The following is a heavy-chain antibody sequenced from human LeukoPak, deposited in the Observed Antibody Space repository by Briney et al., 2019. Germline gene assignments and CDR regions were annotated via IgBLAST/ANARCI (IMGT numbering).Heavy chain of an antibody. V-gene: IGHV1-18*01. CDR3: ARTGGYCSGGSCYPNYGMDV. J-gene: IGHJ6*02. CDR2: ISTGTGDT. D-gene: IGHD2-15*01. Sequence: ASVRVSCMASGYMFTTYGISWVRQAPGQGLEWMGWISTGTGDTNYAQKFQDRVTMTIDTSANTAHMELRSLRSDDTAVYYCARTGGYCSGGSCYPNYGMDVWGQGTTVTVSS. CDR1: GYMFTTYG.